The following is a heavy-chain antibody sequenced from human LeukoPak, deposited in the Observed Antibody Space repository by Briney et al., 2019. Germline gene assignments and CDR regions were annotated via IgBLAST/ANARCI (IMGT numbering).Heavy chain of an antibody. CDR2: ISGSGGST. J-gene: IGHJ4*02. Sequence: PGGSLRLSCAASGFTFSSYAMSWARQAPGKGLEWVSAISGSGGSTYYADSVKGRFTISRDNSKKTLYLQMNSLRAEDTAVHYCAKDSPYVLRFFVYWGQGTLVTVSS. V-gene: IGHV3-23*01. CDR1: GFTFSSYA. CDR3: AKDSPYVLRFFVY. D-gene: IGHD3-3*01.